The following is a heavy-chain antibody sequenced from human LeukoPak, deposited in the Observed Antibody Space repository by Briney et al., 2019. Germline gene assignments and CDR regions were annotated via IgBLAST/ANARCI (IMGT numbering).Heavy chain of an antibody. D-gene: IGHD2-15*01. CDR1: GGSFSGYY. V-gene: IGHV4-34*01. Sequence: PSETLSLTCAVYGGSFSGYYWSWIRQPPGKGLEWIGEINHSGSTNYNPSLKSRVTISVDTSKNQFSLKLSSVTAEDTAVYYCARGPSSYCSGGSCYWFDPWGQGTLVTVSS. CDR3: ARGPSSYCSGGSCYWFDP. J-gene: IGHJ5*02. CDR2: INHSGST.